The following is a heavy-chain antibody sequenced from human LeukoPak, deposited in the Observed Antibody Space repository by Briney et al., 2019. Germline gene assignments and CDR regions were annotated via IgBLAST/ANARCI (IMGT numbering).Heavy chain of an antibody. Sequence: SETLSLTCAVYGGSFGGYYWSWIRQPPGKGLEWIGGINHSGSTNYNPSLKSRVTISVDTSKNQFSLKLSSVTAADTAVYYCARAGPRMAYYYDSSGYYFDYWGQGTLVTVSS. CDR1: GGSFGGYY. CDR2: INHSGST. J-gene: IGHJ4*02. CDR3: ARAGPRMAYYYDSSGYYFDY. V-gene: IGHV4-34*01. D-gene: IGHD3-22*01.